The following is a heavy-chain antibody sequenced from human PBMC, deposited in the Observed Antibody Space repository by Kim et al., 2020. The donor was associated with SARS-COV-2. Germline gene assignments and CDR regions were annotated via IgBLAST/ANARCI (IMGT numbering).Heavy chain of an antibody. CDR1: GFTFSSYG. CDR2: ISYDGSNK. CDR3: ARETTQGRYYDILTGYYNGYYYYYGMDV. J-gene: IGHJ6*02. D-gene: IGHD3-9*01. V-gene: IGHV3-33*05. Sequence: GGSLRLSCAASGFTFSSYGMHWVRQAPGKGLEWVAVISYDGSNKYYADSVKGRFTISSANSKNTLHRQMTSLRAEDTAVYYWARETTQGRYYDILTGYYNGYYYYYGMDVWGRGTTVTVSS.